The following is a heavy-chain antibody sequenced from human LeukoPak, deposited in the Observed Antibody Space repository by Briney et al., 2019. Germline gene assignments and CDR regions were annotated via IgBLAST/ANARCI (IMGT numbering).Heavy chain of an antibody. V-gene: IGHV4-34*01. D-gene: IGHD3-9*01. J-gene: IGHJ3*02. CDR3: ARGSHVLRYFDWLAPQVAFDI. CDR1: GGSFSGYY. CDR2: INHSGST. Sequence: SETLSLTCAVYGGSFSGYYWSWIRQPPGKGLEWIGEINHSGSTNYNPSLKSRVTISVDTSKNQFSLKLSSVTAADTAVYYCARGSHVLRYFDWLAPQVAFDIWGQGTMVTVSS.